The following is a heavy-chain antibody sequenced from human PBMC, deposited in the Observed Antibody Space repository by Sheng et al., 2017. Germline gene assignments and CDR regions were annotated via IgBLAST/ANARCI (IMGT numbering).Heavy chain of an antibody. CDR1: GYIFIDYY. J-gene: IGHJ4*02. CDR2: INPKSGDT. CDR3: ASDQGY. V-gene: IGHV1-2*02. Sequence: HVQLVQAEGEVKKPGASVKVSCKASGYIFIDYYMHWVRQAPGQGLEYMGWINPKSGDTKYAQKFQGRVTMTGDTSTSTAYMELRRLRYDDTAVYYCASDQGYWGQGTRGHRLL.